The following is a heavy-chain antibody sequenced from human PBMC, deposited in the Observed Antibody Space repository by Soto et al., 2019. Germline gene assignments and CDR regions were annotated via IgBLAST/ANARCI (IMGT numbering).Heavy chain of an antibody. CDR1: GFRFSIYS. CDR3: ARSVEGHFDY. Sequence: EVQLVESGGNLVQAGGSLRLSCAASGFRFSIYSMNWVRQAPGKGLEWSAYITSDTKTIKYADSVRGRFTISRDNGKNSVYLQMNSLRDEDTAVYYCARSVEGHFDYWGQGTVVTVSA. V-gene: IGHV3-48*02. J-gene: IGHJ4*02. D-gene: IGHD6-19*01. CDR2: ITSDTKTI.